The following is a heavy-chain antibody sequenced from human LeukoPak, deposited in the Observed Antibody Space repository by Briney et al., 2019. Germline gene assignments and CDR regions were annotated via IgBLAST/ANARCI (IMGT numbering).Heavy chain of an antibody. CDR3: AREGTGDAFDI. V-gene: IGHV4-59*01. CDR2: IYHSGST. J-gene: IGHJ3*02. D-gene: IGHD3/OR15-3a*01. CDR1: GGSISTYY. Sequence: SETLSLTCTVSGGSISTYYWNWIRQPPGKGLEWVGYIYHSGSTNYTPSLQSRVTISVDTSKNQFSLHLNSVTAADTAVYYCAREGTGDAFDIWGQGTMVTVSS.